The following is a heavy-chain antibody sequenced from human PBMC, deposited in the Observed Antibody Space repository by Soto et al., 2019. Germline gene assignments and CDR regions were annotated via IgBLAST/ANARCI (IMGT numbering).Heavy chain of an antibody. D-gene: IGHD2-15*01. Sequence: PGGSLRLSCTASGFTFGDYAMSWFRQAPGKGLEWVGFIRSKAYGGTTEYAASVKGRFTISRDDSKSIAYLQMNSLKTEDTAVYYCTRDTGPRSYCSGGSCYALIRYYYYGMDVCGQRTTVTVSS. CDR2: IRSKAYGGTT. J-gene: IGHJ6*02. V-gene: IGHV3-49*03. CDR3: TRDTGPRSYCSGGSCYALIRYYYYGMDV. CDR1: GFTFGDYA.